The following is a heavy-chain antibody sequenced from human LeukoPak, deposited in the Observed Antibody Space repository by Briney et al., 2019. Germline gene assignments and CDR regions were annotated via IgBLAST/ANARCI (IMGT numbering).Heavy chain of an antibody. J-gene: IGHJ4*02. V-gene: IGHV4-59*01. CDR2: SYHRGST. D-gene: IGHD1-1*01. CDR1: GGSISSYY. CDR3: ARDRELGY. Sequence: KTSETLSLTCTVSGGSISSYYWSWIRQPPGKGLEWIGWSYHRGSTSYNPSLKSRVAISVDTSKNQFSLKLSSVTAADTAVYYCARDRELGYWGKGTLVTVSS.